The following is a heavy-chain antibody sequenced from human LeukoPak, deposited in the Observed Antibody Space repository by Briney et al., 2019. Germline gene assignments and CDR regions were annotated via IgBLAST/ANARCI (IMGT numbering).Heavy chain of an antibody. CDR3: ARGLRFHVGSGNWFDL. D-gene: IGHD3-10*01. CDR1: GGTFRGYY. Sequence: PSETLSLTCAVSGGTFRGYYWSWIRQPPGQGLAWMGEIDHTGSTNYNPSLESRVTLSVDTSKCQVSLNLNSVTAADTAVYYCARGLRFHVGSGNWFDLWGQGTLVTVSS. J-gene: IGHJ5*02. CDR2: IDHTGST. V-gene: IGHV4-34*01.